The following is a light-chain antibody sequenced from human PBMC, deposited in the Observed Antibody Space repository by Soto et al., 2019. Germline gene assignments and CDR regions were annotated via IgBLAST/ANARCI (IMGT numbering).Light chain of an antibody. CDR2: TDN. V-gene: IGLV1-47*02. J-gene: IGLJ3*02. CDR1: SSHIGSNY. CDR3: ASWDDSLSGWV. Sequence: QSVLTQPPSASGTPGQRVTISCSGSSSHIGSNYVYWYQQLPGTAPQLLIYTDNQRPSGVPDRFYGSKSGTSASLAISGLRSEDEADYYCASWDDSLSGWVFGGGTKLTVL.